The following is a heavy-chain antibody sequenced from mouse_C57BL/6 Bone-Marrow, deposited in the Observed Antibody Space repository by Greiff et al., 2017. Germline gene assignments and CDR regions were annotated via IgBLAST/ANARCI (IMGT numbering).Heavy chain of an antibody. CDR2: IDPENGDT. CDR3: AREGTTVVAPYWYFDV. Sequence: VQLKESGAELVRPGASVKLSCTASGFNIKDDYMHWVKQRPEQGLEWIGWIDPENGDTEYAPKFQGKATITADTSSNTAYLQLSSLTSEDTAIYYCAREGTTVVAPYWYFDVWGTGTTVTVSS. J-gene: IGHJ1*03. D-gene: IGHD1-1*01. CDR1: GFNIKDDY. V-gene: IGHV14-4*01.